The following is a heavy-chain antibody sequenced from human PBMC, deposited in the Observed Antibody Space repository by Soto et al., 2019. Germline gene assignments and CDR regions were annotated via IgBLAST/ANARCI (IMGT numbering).Heavy chain of an antibody. Sequence: QVQLQESGPGLVKPSETLSLTCTVSGGSISSYYWSWIRQPPGKGLEWIGYIYYSGSTNYNPSLKSRVPISVDTSKNPFSLKLSSVTAADTAVYYCARARDYYDSSGYYYVYTFDPWGQGTLVTVSS. J-gene: IGHJ5*02. CDR2: IYYSGST. CDR3: ARARDYYDSSGYYYVYTFDP. V-gene: IGHV4-59*01. CDR1: GGSISSYY. D-gene: IGHD3-22*01.